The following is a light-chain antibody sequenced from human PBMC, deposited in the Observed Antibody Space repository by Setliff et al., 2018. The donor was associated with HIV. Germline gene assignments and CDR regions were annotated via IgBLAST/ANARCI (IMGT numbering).Light chain of an antibody. V-gene: IGLV2-23*02. J-gene: IGLJ3*02. CDR2: DVN. CDR1: SIGTYNY. CDR3: CSHAGRFTWG. Sequence: QSVLTQPASVSGSPGQSITISCTGTSIGTYNYVSWYQQHPGKAPKLMIYDVNERPSGISRRFSGSKSGNTASLTISGLQTEDEADYYCCSHAGRFTWGFGGGTK.